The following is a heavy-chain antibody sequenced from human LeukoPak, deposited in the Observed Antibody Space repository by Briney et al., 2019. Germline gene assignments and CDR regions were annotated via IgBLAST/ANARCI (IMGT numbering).Heavy chain of an antibody. CDR2: ISSSSSYI. D-gene: IGHD3-3*01. Sequence: GGSLRLSCVASGFTLSTYGMTWVRQAPGKGLEWVSSISSSSSYIYYADSVKGRFTISRDNAKNSLYLQMNSLRAEDTAVYYCARAGYYDFWSGYYNNYYYYYYMDVWGKGTTVTVSS. CDR1: GFTLSTYG. J-gene: IGHJ6*03. V-gene: IGHV3-21*01. CDR3: ARAGYYDFWSGYYNNYYYYYYMDV.